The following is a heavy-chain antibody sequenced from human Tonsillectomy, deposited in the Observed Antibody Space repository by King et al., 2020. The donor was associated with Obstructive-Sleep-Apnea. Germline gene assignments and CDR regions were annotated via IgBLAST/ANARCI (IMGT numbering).Heavy chain of an antibody. CDR1: GFTFDDYA. Sequence: VQLVESGGGLVQPGRSLRLSCAASGFTFDDYAMHWVRQAPGKGLEWVSGISWNSGSIGYADSVKGRFTISRDNAKNSLYLQMNSLRAEDTALYYCAKDMTGYYYYGMDVWGQGTTVTVSS. CDR2: ISWNSGSI. CDR3: AKDMTGYYYYGMDV. J-gene: IGHJ6*02. V-gene: IGHV3-9*01.